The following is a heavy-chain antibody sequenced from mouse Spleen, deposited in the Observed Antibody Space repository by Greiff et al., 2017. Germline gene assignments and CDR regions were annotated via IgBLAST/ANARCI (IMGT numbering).Heavy chain of an antibody. CDR1: GYTFTDYY. CDR3: ARSEYGNYFDY. CDR2: INPNNGGT. D-gene: IGHD2-10*02. V-gene: IGHV1-26*01. J-gene: IGHJ2*01. Sequence: VQLQQSGPELVKPGASVKISCKASGYTFTDYYMNWVKQSHGKSLEWIGDINPNNGGTSYNQKFKGKATLTVDKSSSTAYMELRSLTSEDSAVYYCARSEYGNYFDYWGQGTTLTVSS.